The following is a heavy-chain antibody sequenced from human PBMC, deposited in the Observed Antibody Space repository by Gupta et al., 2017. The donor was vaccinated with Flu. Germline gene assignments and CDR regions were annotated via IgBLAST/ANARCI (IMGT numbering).Heavy chain of an antibody. D-gene: IGHD5-24*01. CDR2: INQDGSVN. CDR1: GFTFSDYW. V-gene: IGHV3-7*01. CDR3: ARNRGWQQFDY. J-gene: IGHJ4*02. Sequence: EVQLVESGGTLVPPGGSLRLSCAASGFTFSDYWMDWVRQAPGKELEWVANINQDGSVNNYVDSVRGRFTISRDNARNSLYLQVNSLRADDTAVYYCARNRGWQQFDYWGQGALVTVSS.